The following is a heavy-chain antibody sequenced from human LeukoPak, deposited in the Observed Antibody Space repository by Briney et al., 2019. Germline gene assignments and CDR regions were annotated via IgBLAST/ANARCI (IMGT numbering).Heavy chain of an antibody. J-gene: IGHJ1*01. CDR2: INAGNGNT. CDR1: GYTFTSYA. Sequence: ASVKVSCKASGYTFTSYAMHWVRQAPGQRLEWMGWINAGNGNTKYSQKFQGRVTNTRDTSASTAYMELSSLRSEDTAVYYCATVRLASAEYFQHWGQGTLVTVSS. D-gene: IGHD3-22*01. V-gene: IGHV1-3*01. CDR3: ATVRLASAEYFQH.